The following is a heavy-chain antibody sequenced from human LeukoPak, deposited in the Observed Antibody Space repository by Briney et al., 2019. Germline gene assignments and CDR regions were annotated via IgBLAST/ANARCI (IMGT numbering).Heavy chain of an antibody. CDR2: IYYSGST. V-gene: IGHV4-39*07. D-gene: IGHD3-9*01. Sequence: TSETLSLTCTVSGGSISSSSYYWGWVRQPRGKGLEWVGSIYYSGSTYYNPSLKSRVTISVDPSKNQFSLKLSSVTAADTAVYYCARISFTGYAPISGYFDYWGQGTLVTVSS. CDR3: ARISFTGYAPISGYFDY. CDR1: GGSISSSSYY. J-gene: IGHJ4*02.